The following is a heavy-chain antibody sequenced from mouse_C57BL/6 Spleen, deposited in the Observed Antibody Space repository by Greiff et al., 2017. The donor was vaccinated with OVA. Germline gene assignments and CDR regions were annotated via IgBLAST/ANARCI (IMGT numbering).Heavy chain of an antibody. D-gene: IGHD1-1*01. Sequence: EVQLQQSVAELVRPGASVKLSCTASGFNIKNTYMHWVKQSPEQGLEWIGRIDPANGNTKYAPKFQGKATITADTTSNTAYLQLSSLTSEDTAIYYCARGITTVVATHWYFDVWGTGTTVTVSS. J-gene: IGHJ1*03. CDR1: GFNIKNTY. CDR3: ARGITTVVATHWYFDV. V-gene: IGHV14-3*01. CDR2: IDPANGNT.